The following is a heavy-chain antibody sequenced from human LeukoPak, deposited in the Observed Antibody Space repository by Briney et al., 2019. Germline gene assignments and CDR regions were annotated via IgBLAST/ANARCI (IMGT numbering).Heavy chain of an antibody. Sequence: PGGSLRLSCAASGFTFSSYGMHWVRQAPGKGLEWVAVIWSDGSNEYYADSVKGRFTISRDNSKNTLYLQMSSLRAVDTAVYYCARTYNIRYFDTWGQGTLVTVSS. CDR2: IWSDGSNE. V-gene: IGHV3-33*01. CDR3: ARTYNIRYFDT. J-gene: IGHJ4*02. D-gene: IGHD3-9*01. CDR1: GFTFSSYG.